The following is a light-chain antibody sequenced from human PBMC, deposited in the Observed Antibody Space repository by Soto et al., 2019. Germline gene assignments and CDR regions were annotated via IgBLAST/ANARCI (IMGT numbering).Light chain of an antibody. V-gene: IGLV2-23*01. CDR2: EAS. J-gene: IGLJ3*02. CDR1: NSDVGSHNF. CDR3: CSLTNGATWV. Sequence: QSVLTQPASVSGSPGQSITISCTGTNSDVGSHNFVSWYQQYPGKAPKLLIYEASKRPSGLSNRFSGSKSGITASLTISGLQAEDEADYYCCSLTNGATWVFGGGTKLTVL.